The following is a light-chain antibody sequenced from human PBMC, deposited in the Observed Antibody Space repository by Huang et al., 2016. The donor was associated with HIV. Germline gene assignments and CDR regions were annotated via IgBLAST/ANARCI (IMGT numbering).Light chain of an antibody. V-gene: IGKV3-20*01. CDR3: QQFGMSPWT. Sequence: EIVLTQSPGTLSLSPGERATLSCRASQRVSSSYLAWYQQKPGQAPRLLIYGASSRATGIPDSFSGSGSGTDFTLTITRLEPEDFAVYYCQQFGMSPWTFGQGTKVDIK. CDR2: GAS. CDR1: QRVSSSY. J-gene: IGKJ1*01.